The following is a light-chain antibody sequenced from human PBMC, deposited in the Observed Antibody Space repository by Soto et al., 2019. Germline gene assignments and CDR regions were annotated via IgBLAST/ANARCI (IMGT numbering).Light chain of an antibody. Sequence: EIVLTQSPATLSLSPGERATLSCRASQGVSNYLAWYQQKPGQAPRLLIYDASNRATGIPARFSGSGSGTDFTLTISSLEPEDFAVYYCQQRTNWLFGGGTKVDIK. CDR3: QQRTNWL. J-gene: IGKJ4*01. V-gene: IGKV3-11*01. CDR1: QGVSNY. CDR2: DAS.